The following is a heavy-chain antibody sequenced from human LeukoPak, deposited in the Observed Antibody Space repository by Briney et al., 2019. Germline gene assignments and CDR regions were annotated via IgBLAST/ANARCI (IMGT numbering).Heavy chain of an antibody. CDR3: ARLTVDTAMAIYGMTS. D-gene: IGHD5-18*01. V-gene: IGHV4-59*01. CDR2: IYYSGST. J-gene: IGHJ6*04. CDR1: GGSISSYY. Sequence: SETLSLTCTVSGGSISSYYWSWIRQPPGKGLEWIGYIYYSGSTNYNPSLKSRVTISVDTSKNQFSLKLSSVTAADTAVYYCARLTVDTAMAIYGMTSGAKGPRSPSPQ.